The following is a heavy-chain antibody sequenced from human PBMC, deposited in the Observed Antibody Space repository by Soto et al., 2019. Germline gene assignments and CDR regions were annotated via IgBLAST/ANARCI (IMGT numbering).Heavy chain of an antibody. J-gene: IGHJ6*02. CDR3: ARAEGDYSYYYGMDV. Sequence: EVQLVESGGGLVKPGGSLRLSCAASGFIFSGYSINWVRQPPGMGLEWVSYISGTSGLIHYADSVKGRFTISRDNAKDSVYVQMNSLRAEDTAVYYCARAEGDYSYYYGMDVWGQGTTVTVSS. CDR2: ISGTSGLI. CDR1: GFIFSGYS. V-gene: IGHV3-21*01. D-gene: IGHD4-17*01.